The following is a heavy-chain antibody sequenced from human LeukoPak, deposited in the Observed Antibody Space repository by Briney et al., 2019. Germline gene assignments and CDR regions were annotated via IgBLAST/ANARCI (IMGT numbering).Heavy chain of an antibody. V-gene: IGHV3-33*01. Sequence: GSLRLSCAASGFTFSSYGMHWVRQAPGKGLEWVAVIWYDGSNKYYADSVKGRFTISRDNSKNTLYLQMNSLRAEDTAVYYCARDGYCSSTSCFSWAFDIWGQGTMVTVSS. J-gene: IGHJ3*02. CDR1: GFTFSSYG. D-gene: IGHD2-2*03. CDR2: IWYDGSNK. CDR3: ARDGYCSSTSCFSWAFDI.